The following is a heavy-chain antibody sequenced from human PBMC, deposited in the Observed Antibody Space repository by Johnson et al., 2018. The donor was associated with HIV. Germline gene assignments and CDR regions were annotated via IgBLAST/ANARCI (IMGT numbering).Heavy chain of an antibody. J-gene: IGHJ3*02. CDR2: IGPAGDT. D-gene: IGHD3-22*01. V-gene: IGHV3-13*01. CDR3: ARGNRQYYYDSSGDAFDI. Sequence: VQLVESGGGLVQPGGSLRLSCAASGFTFSSYDMHWVRQATGKGLEWVSAIGPAGDTYYPGSVKGRFTISRENAKNSLYFQMNSLRDGDTPVYYCARGNRQYYYDSSGDAFDIWGQGTMVTVSS. CDR1: GFTFSSYD.